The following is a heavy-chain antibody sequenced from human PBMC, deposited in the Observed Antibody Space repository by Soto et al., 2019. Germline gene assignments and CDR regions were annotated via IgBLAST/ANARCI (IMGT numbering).Heavy chain of an antibody. CDR3: ARKVLGSTSRPDWWYVDL. J-gene: IGHJ2*01. Sequence: EVQLLESGGGLVQPGGSLRLSCVGSGFTFIHYAMNWVRQTPGKGLEWVSTISGGGDRTFDADTVKGRFTISRDNSKNTVNWQMNSLRADDTAVYYCARKVLGSTSRPDWWYVDLWGRGTLVTVSS. CDR2: ISGGGDRT. V-gene: IGHV3-23*01. CDR1: GFTFIHYA. D-gene: IGHD2-2*01.